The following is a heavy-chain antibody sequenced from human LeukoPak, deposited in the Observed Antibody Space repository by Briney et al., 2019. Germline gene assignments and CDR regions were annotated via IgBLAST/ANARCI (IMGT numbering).Heavy chain of an antibody. D-gene: IGHD5-12*01. Sequence: SETLSLTCAVYGGSFSGYYWSWIRQPPGKGLEWIGEINHSGSANYNPSLNSRVTMSVDTSKNQFSLKLSSVTAADTAVYYCASLLNVAGYSGYDSDYWGQGTLVTVSS. V-gene: IGHV4-34*01. CDR1: GGSFSGYY. CDR3: ASLLNVAGYSGYDSDY. CDR2: INHSGSA. J-gene: IGHJ4*02.